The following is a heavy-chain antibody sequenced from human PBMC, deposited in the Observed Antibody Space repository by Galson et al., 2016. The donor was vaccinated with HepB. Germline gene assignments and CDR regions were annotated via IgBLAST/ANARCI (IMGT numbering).Heavy chain of an antibody. Sequence: ETLSLTCTVSGGSISTFYWSWIRQPPGKGLEWIGYIDYSGSTNFNPSLKSRVTISIDTSKNQFSLRLSSVTAADTAVYYCAREPAATGDAFDIWGQRTMVTVSS. CDR2: IDYSGST. CDR1: GGSISTFY. D-gene: IGHD3-9*01. J-gene: IGHJ3*02. V-gene: IGHV4-59*01. CDR3: AREPAATGDAFDI.